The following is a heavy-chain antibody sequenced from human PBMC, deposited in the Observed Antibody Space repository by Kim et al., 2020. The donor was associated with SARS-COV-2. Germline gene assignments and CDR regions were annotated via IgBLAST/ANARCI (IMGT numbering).Heavy chain of an antibody. CDR1: GFTFDDYT. CDR2: ISWDGGST. D-gene: IGHD3-16*02. CDR3: SKGLRGSYRVADY. V-gene: IGHV3-43*01. Sequence: GGSLRLSCAASGFTFDDYTMHWVRQAPGKGLEWVSLISWDGGSTYYADSVKGRFTISRDNSKNSLYLQMNSLRTEDTALYYCSKGLRGSYRVADYWGQGTLVTVSS. J-gene: IGHJ4*02.